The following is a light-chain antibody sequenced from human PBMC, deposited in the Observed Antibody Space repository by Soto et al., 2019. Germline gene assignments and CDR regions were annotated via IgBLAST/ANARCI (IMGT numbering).Light chain of an antibody. J-gene: IGLJ1*01. V-gene: IGLV2-14*01. Sequence: QSALTQPASVSGSPGQSITISCSGTNSDVGGYDYVSWYQQHPGKAPKLMIYEVSNRPSGVSNRFSGSKSGNTASLTISGLQAEDEADYYCSSYTGSSTPVLGTGTKLTVL. CDR3: SSYTGSSTPV. CDR2: EVS. CDR1: NSDVGGYDY.